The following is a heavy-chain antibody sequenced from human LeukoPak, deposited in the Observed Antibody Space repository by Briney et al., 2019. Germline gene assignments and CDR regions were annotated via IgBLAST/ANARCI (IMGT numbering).Heavy chain of an antibody. CDR3: AAYDYGDYLLDY. Sequence: GGSLRLSCAASGFTFSSYAMSWVRQAPGKGLEWVSAISGSGGSTYYADSVRGRFTISRDNSKNTLYLQMNSLRAEDTAVYYCAAYDYGDYLLDYWGQGTLVTVSS. D-gene: IGHD4-17*01. J-gene: IGHJ4*02. CDR2: ISGSGGST. CDR1: GFTFSSYA. V-gene: IGHV3-23*01.